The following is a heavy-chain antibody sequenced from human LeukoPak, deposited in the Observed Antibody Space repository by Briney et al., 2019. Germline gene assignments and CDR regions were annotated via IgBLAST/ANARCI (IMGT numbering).Heavy chain of an antibody. J-gene: IGHJ4*02. CDR2: ISGSGGST. CDR1: GFTFNNYA. D-gene: IGHD2-15*01. Sequence: GGSLRLSCAASGFTFNNYAMSWVRQAPGKGLEWVSVISGSGGSTYYADSVKGGFTISRDNSKNTLYLQMNSLRAEDTAVYYCAKGGIVVVVAAPTTNWGQGTLVTVSS. CDR3: AKGGIVVVVAAPTTN. V-gene: IGHV3-23*01.